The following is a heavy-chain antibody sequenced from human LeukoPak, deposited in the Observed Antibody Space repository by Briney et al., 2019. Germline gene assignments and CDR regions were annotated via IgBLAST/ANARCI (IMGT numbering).Heavy chain of an antibody. Sequence: GGSLRLSCAASGFTFSSYSMNWVRQAPGKGLEWVSYIGTSSSTIYYADSVKGRFTISRDNAKNSLYLQMNSLRVEDTAVYYCARGWSPVRGFNYFDFWGQGTLVTVSS. V-gene: IGHV3-48*04. J-gene: IGHJ4*02. CDR1: GFTFSSYS. CDR3: ARGWSPVRGFNYFDF. CDR2: IGTSSSTI. D-gene: IGHD3-10*01.